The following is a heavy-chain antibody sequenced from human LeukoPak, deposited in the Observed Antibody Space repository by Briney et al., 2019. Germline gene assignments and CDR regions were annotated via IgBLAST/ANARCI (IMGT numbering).Heavy chain of an antibody. CDR1: GGSFSGYY. Sequence: SETLSLTCAVYGGSFSGYYWSWIRQPPGEGLEWIGEINHSGSTNYNPSLKSRVTISVDTSKNQFSLKLSSVTAADTAVYYCARGRLGSRITMVRGFDPWGQGTLVTVSS. CDR3: ARGRLGSRITMVRGFDP. CDR2: INHSGST. D-gene: IGHD3-10*01. J-gene: IGHJ5*02. V-gene: IGHV4-34*01.